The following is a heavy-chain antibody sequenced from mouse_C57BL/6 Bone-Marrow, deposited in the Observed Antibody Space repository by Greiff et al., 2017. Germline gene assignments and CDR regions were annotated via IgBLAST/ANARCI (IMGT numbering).Heavy chain of an antibody. V-gene: IGHV1-69*01. CDR3: APSWSYARDY. J-gene: IGHJ4*01. CDR1: GYTFTSYW. CDR2: IDPSDSYT. Sequence: VQLQQPGAELVMPGASVKLSCKASGYTFTSYWMHWVKQRPGQGLEWIGEIDPSDSYTNYNQKFKGKSTLTVDKSSSTAYMQLSSLTTEDSAFYCCAPSWSYARDYWGQGTSVTVSS.